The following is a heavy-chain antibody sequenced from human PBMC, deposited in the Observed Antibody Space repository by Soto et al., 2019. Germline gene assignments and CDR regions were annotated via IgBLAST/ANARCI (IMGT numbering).Heavy chain of an antibody. CDR1: GFTFSSYA. CDR3: ARERPPYYFDY. V-gene: IGHV3-30-3*01. J-gene: IGHJ4*02. CDR2: ISYDGSNK. Sequence: QVQLVESGGGVVQPGRSLRLSCAAAGFTFSSYAMHWVRQAPGKGLEWVAVISYDGSNKYYADSVKGRFTISRDNSKKTLYLQMNSLRAEDTAVYYCARERPPYYFDYWGQGTLVTVSS.